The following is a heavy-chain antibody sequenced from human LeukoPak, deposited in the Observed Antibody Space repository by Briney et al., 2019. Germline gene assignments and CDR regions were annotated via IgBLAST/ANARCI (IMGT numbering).Heavy chain of an antibody. J-gene: IGHJ4*02. V-gene: IGHV3-11*01. CDR1: AFTFSEYS. Sequence: NPGGSLRLSCVGSAFTFSEYSMSWIRQAPGRELEWISSITESGGTEYYADSVKGRFSISRDNAKSALYLQMNSLRAEDTAVYYCARPPEGYSYGFYFGHWGQGAPVIVSS. CDR2: ITESGGTE. CDR3: ARPPEGYSYGFYFGH. D-gene: IGHD5-18*01.